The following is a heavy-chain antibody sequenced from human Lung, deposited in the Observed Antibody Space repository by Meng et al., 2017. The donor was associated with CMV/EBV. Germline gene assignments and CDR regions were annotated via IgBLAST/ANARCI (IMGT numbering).Heavy chain of an antibody. V-gene: IGHV5-51*01. J-gene: IGHJ5*02. D-gene: IGHD3-16*01. CDR1: GYSFSTYW. CDR2: IYPGDSDT. CDR3: ARLVLSDSDQNYAGWCDP. Sequence: GESLKISCKVSGYSFSTYWIGWVRQMPGKGLEWMGIIYPGDSDTRYSPSFQGQVTISVDKSISTAYLQWSSLKASDTAMYYCARLVLSDSDQNYAGWCDPWGQGTXVTVSS.